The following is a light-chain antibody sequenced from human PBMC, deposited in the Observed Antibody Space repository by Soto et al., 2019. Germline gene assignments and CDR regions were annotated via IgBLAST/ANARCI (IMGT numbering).Light chain of an antibody. CDR3: CSYAGSSTYV. CDR1: SCDIGSYNY. Sequence: QSALTQPASVSGSPGQSITISCTGTSCDIGSYNYVAWYQQFPGKTPKLIIYEVRNRPSGVSFRFSGSKSGNTASLTISGLQAEDEADYYCCSYAGSSTYVFGTGTKVTVL. J-gene: IGLJ1*01. CDR2: EVR. V-gene: IGLV2-23*02.